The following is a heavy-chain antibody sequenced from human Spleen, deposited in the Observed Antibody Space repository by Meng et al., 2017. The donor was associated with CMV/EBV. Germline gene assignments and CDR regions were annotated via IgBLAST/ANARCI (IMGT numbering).Heavy chain of an antibody. J-gene: IGHJ4*02. D-gene: IGHD3-3*01. CDR1: GYTFTSYS. Sequence: VKVSCKASGYTFTSYSMHWVRQAPGQGLEWMGIINPSVSSASYAQKFQGRVTMTRDTSTSTVYMEVSSLRSEDTAVYYCARVGTYYDFWNDLDYWGQGTLVTVSS. CDR2: INPSVSSA. CDR3: ARVGTYYDFWNDLDY. V-gene: IGHV1-46*01.